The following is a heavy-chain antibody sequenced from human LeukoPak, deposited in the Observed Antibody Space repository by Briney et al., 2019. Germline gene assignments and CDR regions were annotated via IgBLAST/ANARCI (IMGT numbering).Heavy chain of an antibody. V-gene: IGHV1-2*06. CDR2: INPNSGGT. D-gene: IGHD4-17*01. CDR3: ARDPSLTTVTTRAVGNDY. J-gene: IGHJ4*02. CDR1: GYTFTGYY. Sequence: GGSVKVSCKASGYTFTGYYMHWVRQAPGQGLEWMGRINPNSGGTNYAQKFQGRVTMTRDTSISTAYMELSRLRSDDTAVYYCARDPSLTTVTTRAVGNDYWGQGTLVTVSS.